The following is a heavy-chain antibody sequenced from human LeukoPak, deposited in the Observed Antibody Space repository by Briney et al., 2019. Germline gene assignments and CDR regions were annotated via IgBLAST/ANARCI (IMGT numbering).Heavy chain of an antibody. Sequence: PSETLSLTCTVSGGSISSSSYYWGWIRQPPGKGLEWIGTIYYSGSTYYNPSLKSRVTISVDTSKNQFSLKLSSMTAADTAVYYCARRVAAANFDYWGQGTLVTVSS. J-gene: IGHJ4*02. V-gene: IGHV4-39*01. CDR3: ARRVAAANFDY. D-gene: IGHD6-13*01. CDR1: GGSISSSSYY. CDR2: IYYSGST.